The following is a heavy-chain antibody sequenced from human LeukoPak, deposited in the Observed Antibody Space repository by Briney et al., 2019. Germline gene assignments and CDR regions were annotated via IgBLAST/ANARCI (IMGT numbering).Heavy chain of an antibody. J-gene: IGHJ4*02. V-gene: IGHV3-30*18. CDR3: AKGSSGDY. D-gene: IGHD6-6*01. CDR2: ISYDGSNK. Sequence: GGSLRRSCAASGFTFSSYGMHWVRQAPGKGLEWVAVISYDGSNKYYADSVKGRFTISRDNSKNTLYLQMNSLRAEDTAVYYCAKGSSGDYWGQGTLVTVSS. CDR1: GFTFSSYG.